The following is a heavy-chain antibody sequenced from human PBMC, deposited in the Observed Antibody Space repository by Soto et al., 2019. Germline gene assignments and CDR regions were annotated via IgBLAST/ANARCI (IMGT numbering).Heavy chain of an antibody. J-gene: IGHJ6*02. CDR3: AKDFSPNYFGAGTYLPGYYSGMDV. V-gene: IGHV1-69*17. CDR1: GGTFTSHA. Sequence: QVQLVQSGAEVKRPGSSVKVSCKVSGGTFTSHAIIWVRQAPGQGLEWMGGISPLIDILNYAEKFQGRVTITADSSTTPAHMDFHSLRSDATAIYYCAKDFSPNYFGAGTYLPGYYSGMDVWGQGPRSPSP. CDR2: ISPLIDIL. D-gene: IGHD3-10*01.